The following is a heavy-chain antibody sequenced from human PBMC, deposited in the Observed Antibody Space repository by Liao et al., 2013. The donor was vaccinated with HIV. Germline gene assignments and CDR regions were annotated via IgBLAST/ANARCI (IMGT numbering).Heavy chain of an antibody. D-gene: IGHD3-3*01. V-gene: IGHV4-59*01. J-gene: IGHJ2*01. Sequence: QVQLQESGPGLMKPSETLSLTCTVSGGSISSYYWSWIRQPPGKGLEWIGYIYDSGSTHYNPSLKSRVTISVDTSKNQFSLKLSSVTAADTAVYYCARALIFGVVIISDYWYFDLWGRGTLVTVSS. CDR1: GGSISSYY. CDR3: ARALIFGVVIISDYWYFDL. CDR2: IYDSGST.